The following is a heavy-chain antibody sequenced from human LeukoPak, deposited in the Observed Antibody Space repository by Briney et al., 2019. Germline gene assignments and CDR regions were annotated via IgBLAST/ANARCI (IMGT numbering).Heavy chain of an antibody. Sequence: GGSLRLSCAASGFTFSSYAMHWVRQAPGNGLEWLAVISYDGSNKYYADSVKGRFTISRDNSKNTLYLQMNSLRVEDTAVYYCARDWIAVAGTEVDFDYWGQGTLVTVSS. CDR2: ISYDGSNK. J-gene: IGHJ4*02. CDR3: ARDWIAVAGTEVDFDY. D-gene: IGHD6-19*01. CDR1: GFTFSSYA. V-gene: IGHV3-30-3*01.